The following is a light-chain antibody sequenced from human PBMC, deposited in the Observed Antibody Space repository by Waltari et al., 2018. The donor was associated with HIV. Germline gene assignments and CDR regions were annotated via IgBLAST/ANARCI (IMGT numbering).Light chain of an antibody. Sequence: QSALTQSASVSGSPGQSITLSCTGTSSDVGAYTLVSWYQQHPGDVPKLLIYEVTKRPSGVSTRFSGSKSANTASLTISGLQAEDEADYYCCSYAGSGLVFGGGTKLTVL. CDR3: CSYAGSGLV. CDR2: EVT. V-gene: IGLV2-23*02. J-gene: IGLJ3*02. CDR1: SSDVGAYTL.